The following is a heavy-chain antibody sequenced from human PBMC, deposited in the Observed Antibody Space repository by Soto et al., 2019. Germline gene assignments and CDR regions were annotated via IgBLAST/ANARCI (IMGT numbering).Heavy chain of an antibody. CDR1: GYSFTTYW. CDR2: IYPGDSDT. D-gene: IGHD2-2*01. Sequence: GESLKISCKGSGYSFTTYWIAWVRQMPGKGLEWMGIIYPGDSDTRYSPSFQGQVTISADKSITTAYLQWSSLKASDTAMYYCARMPTEKGWLEPWGQGTLVTVSS. V-gene: IGHV5-51*01. J-gene: IGHJ5*02. CDR3: ARMPTEKGWLEP.